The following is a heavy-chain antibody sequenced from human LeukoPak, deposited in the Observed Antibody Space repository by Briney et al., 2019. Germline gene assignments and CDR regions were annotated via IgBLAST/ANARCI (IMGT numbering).Heavy chain of an antibody. J-gene: IGHJ4*02. V-gene: IGHV3-30*03. CDR3: ARDEGYSYCDY. Sequence: PGGSLRLSCAASGFTFSSYGMHWVRQAPGKGLEWVAVISYDGSNKYYADSVKGRFTISRDNSKNTLYLQMNSLRAEDTAVYYCARDEGYSYCDYWGQGTLVTVSS. CDR2: ISYDGSNK. D-gene: IGHD5-18*01. CDR1: GFTFSSYG.